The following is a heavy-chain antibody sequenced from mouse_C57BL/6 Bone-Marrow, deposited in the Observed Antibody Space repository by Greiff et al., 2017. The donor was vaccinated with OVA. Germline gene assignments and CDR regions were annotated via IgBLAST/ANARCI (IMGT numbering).Heavy chain of an antibody. D-gene: IGHD2-5*01. Sequence: QVQLKQPGAELVRPGSSVKLSCKASGYTFTSYWMHWVKQRPIQGLEWIGNIDPSDSETHYNQKFKDKATLTVDKSSSTAYMQLSSLTSEDSAVYYCARPYYSNYWYFDVWGTGTTVTVSS. CDR1: GYTFTSYW. V-gene: IGHV1-52*01. J-gene: IGHJ1*03. CDR3: ARPYYSNYWYFDV. CDR2: IDPSDSET.